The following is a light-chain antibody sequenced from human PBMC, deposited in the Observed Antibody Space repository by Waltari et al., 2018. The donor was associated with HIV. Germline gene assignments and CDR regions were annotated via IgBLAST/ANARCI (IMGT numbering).Light chain of an antibody. CDR1: QRIRATY. J-gene: IGKJ2*01. V-gene: IGKV3-20*01. CDR3: HQYDSSPQT. Sequence: EIVLTQSPGTLSLYPGEIATLSCRASQRIRATYFAWYQQKPGQAPRLLIYGASNRAIGTPDRFSGSGSETDFTLTISRLVPEDFAVYFCHQYDSSPQTFGQGTKLEIK. CDR2: GAS.